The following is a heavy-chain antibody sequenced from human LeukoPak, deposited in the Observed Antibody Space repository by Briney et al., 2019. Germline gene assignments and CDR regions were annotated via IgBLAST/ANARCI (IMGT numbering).Heavy chain of an antibody. D-gene: IGHD3-3*01. CDR2: INHSGST. CDR1: GGSFSGYY. CDR3: ARMPPSYYDFWSGYRQTQYGMDV. V-gene: IGHV4-34*01. J-gene: IGHJ6*02. Sequence: SSETLSLTCAVYGGSFSGYYWSWIRQPPGKGLEWIGEINHSGSTNYNPSLKSRVTISVDTSKNQFSLKLSSVTAADTAVYYCARMPPSYYDFWSGYRQTQYGMDVWGQGTTVTVSS.